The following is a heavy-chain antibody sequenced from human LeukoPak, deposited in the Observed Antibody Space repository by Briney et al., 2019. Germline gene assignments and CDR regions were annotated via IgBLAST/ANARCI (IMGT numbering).Heavy chain of an antibody. CDR2: IYHSGSS. D-gene: IGHD2-2*01. J-gene: IGHJ4*02. Sequence: SETLSLTCTVSGYSISSGYYWGWIRQPPGKGLEWIGSIYHSGSSFYNPSLKSRVTISVDTSKNQFSLKLSSVTAADTAMFYCAREGNPAALDCWGQGTLVTVSS. V-gene: IGHV4-38-2*02. CDR1: GYSISSGYY. CDR3: AREGNPAALDC.